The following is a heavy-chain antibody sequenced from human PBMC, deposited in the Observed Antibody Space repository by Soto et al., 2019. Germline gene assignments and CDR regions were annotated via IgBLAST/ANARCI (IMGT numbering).Heavy chain of an antibody. CDR3: TRDYDYIWGSYRYHDP. V-gene: IGHV3-49*03. Sequence: GGSLRLSCTASGFTFGDYAMSWFRQAPGKGLEWVGFIRSKAYGGTTEYAASVKGRFTISRDDSKSIAYLQMNSLKTEDTAVYYCTRDYDYIWGSYRYHDPWGQGTLVTV. J-gene: IGHJ5*02. CDR1: GFTFGDYA. CDR2: IRSKAYGGTT. D-gene: IGHD3-16*02.